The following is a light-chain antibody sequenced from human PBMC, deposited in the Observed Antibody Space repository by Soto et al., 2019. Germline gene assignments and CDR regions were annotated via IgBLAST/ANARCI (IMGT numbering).Light chain of an antibody. Sequence: QSALTQPPSVSGSLGQSVTISCTGTSSDFSTYSSVSWYQQPPGTLPKLIIYEVRNRPSGVPDRCSGSRSGNTASLNISGLQAEHEADYYCSSYRISNTYVFGTGTKVTVL. CDR1: SSDFSTYSS. J-gene: IGLJ1*01. V-gene: IGLV2-18*02. CDR2: EVR. CDR3: SSYRISNTYV.